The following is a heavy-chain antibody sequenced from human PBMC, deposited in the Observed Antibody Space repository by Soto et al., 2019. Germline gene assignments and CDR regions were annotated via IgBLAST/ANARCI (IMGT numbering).Heavy chain of an antibody. D-gene: IGHD3-3*01. V-gene: IGHV4-4*02. J-gene: IGHJ5*02. CDR2: INHGGST. Sequence: QVQLQESGPGLVKPSGTLSLTCAVSSGSISRSNWWSWVRQPSGKGLEWIGEINHGGSTNYNPALKSRVNISVDKSNNQFSLKLTSVTAADTAVYYCARVGTMAFDPWGQGTLVTVSS. CDR3: ARVGTMAFDP. CDR1: SGSISRSNW.